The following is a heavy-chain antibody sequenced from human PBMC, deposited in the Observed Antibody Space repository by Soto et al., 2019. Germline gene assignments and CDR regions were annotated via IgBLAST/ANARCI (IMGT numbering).Heavy chain of an antibody. D-gene: IGHD3-3*02. CDR1: GGSISSAAYY. J-gene: IGHJ4*02. Sequence: QVQLQESGPGLVEPSQTLSLTCTVSGGSISSAAYYWSWIRQLPGKGLEWIAYINYSGSLTCNPSLKGRVTMSEDTSKSQFSLTLTSLTAADTAVYYCASIPRGNIFGYFVYWGQGILVTVSS. V-gene: IGHV4-31*03. CDR2: INYSGSL. CDR3: ASIPRGNIFGYFVY.